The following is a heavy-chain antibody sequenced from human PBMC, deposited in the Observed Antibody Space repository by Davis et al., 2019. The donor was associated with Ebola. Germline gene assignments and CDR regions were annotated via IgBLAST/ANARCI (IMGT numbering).Heavy chain of an antibody. Sequence: GESLKISCAASGFTFSSYAMSWVRQAPGKGLEWVSAISGSGGSTYYADSVKGRFTISRDNSKNTLYLQMNSLRAEDTAVYYCAKQVPYCSSTSCFFDYWGQGTLVTVSS. J-gene: IGHJ4*02. CDR3: AKQVPYCSSTSCFFDY. D-gene: IGHD2-2*01. V-gene: IGHV3-23*01. CDR2: ISGSGGST. CDR1: GFTFSSYA.